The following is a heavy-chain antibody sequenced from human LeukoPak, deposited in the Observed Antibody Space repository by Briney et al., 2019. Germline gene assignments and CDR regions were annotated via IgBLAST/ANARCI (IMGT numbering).Heavy chain of an antibody. CDR1: GYTFTNHG. D-gene: IGHD5-12*01. V-gene: IGHV1-18*01. Sequence: ASVKVSCKAPGYTFTNHGVTWVRQAPGQGLEWMGWINPYNGNTKYAQNLQGRVNMTTDTSTSTAYMELRSLTSDDTAVYYCARAGAHSGYDWSHWGQGTLVTVSS. J-gene: IGHJ4*02. CDR3: ARAGAHSGYDWSH. CDR2: INPYNGNT.